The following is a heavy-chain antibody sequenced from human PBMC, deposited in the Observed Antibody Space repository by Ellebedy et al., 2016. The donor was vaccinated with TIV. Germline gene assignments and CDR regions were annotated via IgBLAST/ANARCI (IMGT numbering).Heavy chain of an antibody. J-gene: IGHJ6*02. V-gene: IGHV3-23*01. CDR2: FGISGDIT. CDR3: AKDMVFGDGKWEIDV. Sequence: GESLKISCAASGFTFRSYAMSWVRRAPGKGLEWVSGFGISGDITYYADSVKGRFTISRDNSRSTLYLQMNSLRAEDSAVYYCAKDMVFGDGKWEIDVWGQGTTVTVSS. D-gene: IGHD1-26*01. CDR1: GFTFRSYA.